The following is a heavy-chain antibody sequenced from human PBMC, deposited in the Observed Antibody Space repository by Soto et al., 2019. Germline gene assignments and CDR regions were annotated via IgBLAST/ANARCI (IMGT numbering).Heavy chain of an antibody. CDR1: GFTFSSYA. J-gene: IGHJ4*02. CDR3: ARPFYVGAGTEY. CDR2: ISYDGSNK. D-gene: IGHD1-1*01. V-gene: IGHV3-30-3*01. Sequence: QVQLVESGGGVVQPGRSLRLSCAASGFTFSSYAMHWVRQAPGKGLEWVAVISYDGSNKYYADSVKGRFTISRDNSKNTLYLQMNSLRAEDTAVYYCARPFYVGAGTEYWGQGTLVTVSS.